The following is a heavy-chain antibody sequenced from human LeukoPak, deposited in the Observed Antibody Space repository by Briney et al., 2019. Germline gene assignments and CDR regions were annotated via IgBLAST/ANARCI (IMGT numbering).Heavy chain of an antibody. CDR1: GYTFTSYY. J-gene: IGHJ5*02. Sequence: GASVKVSCKASGYTFTSYYMHWVRQAPGQGLEWMGIINPSGGSTSYAQKFQGRVTMTRDTSTSTVYMELSSLRSEDTAVHYCARGRIAAAGTDLNWFDPWGQGTLVTVSS. V-gene: IGHV1-46*01. CDR3: ARGRIAAAGTDLNWFDP. D-gene: IGHD6-13*01. CDR2: INPSGGST.